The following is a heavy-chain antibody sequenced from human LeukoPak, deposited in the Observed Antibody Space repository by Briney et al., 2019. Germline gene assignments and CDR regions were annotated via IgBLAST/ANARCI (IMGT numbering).Heavy chain of an antibody. V-gene: IGHV4-59*01. CDR3: ARARPITIFGVVPDAFDI. D-gene: IGHD3-3*01. Sequence: SETLSLTCTVSGGFISSYYWSWIRQPPGKGLEGIRYIYYSGSTNYNPSLKSRVTISVDTSKNQFSLKLSSVTAADTAVYYCARARPITIFGVVPDAFDIWGQGTMVTVSS. CDR1: GGFISSYY. J-gene: IGHJ3*02. CDR2: IYYSGST.